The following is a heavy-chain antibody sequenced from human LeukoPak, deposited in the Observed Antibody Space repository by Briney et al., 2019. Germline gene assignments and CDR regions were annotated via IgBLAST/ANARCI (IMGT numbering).Heavy chain of an antibody. CDR2: MNPNSGNT. Sequence: ASVTVSCKASGYTFTSYDINWVRQATGQGLEWMGWMNPNSGNTGYAQKFQGRVTMTRNTSISTAYMELSSLRSEDTAVYYCASSWDSSSWYGYYYYGMDVWGQGTTVTVSS. J-gene: IGHJ6*02. CDR3: ASSWDSSSWYGYYYYGMDV. CDR1: GYTFTSYD. D-gene: IGHD6-13*01. V-gene: IGHV1-8*01.